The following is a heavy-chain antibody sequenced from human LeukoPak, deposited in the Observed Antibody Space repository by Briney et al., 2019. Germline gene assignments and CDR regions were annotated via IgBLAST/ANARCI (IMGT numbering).Heavy chain of an antibody. Sequence: SETLPLTCTVSGGSISSYYWSWIRQPPGKGLEWIGYIYYSGSTNYNPSLKSRVTISVDTSKNQFSLKLSSVTAADTAVYYCARHRFATVVFDYWGQGTLVTVSS. D-gene: IGHD4-23*01. J-gene: IGHJ4*02. CDR1: GGSISSYY. V-gene: IGHV4-59*08. CDR3: ARHRFATVVFDY. CDR2: IYYSGST.